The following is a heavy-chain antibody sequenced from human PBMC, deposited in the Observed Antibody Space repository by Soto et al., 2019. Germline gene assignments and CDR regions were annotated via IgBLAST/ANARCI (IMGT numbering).Heavy chain of an antibody. Sequence: GGSLRLACAASGFSFSSYGMNWVRQSPGKGLKWVSYISTRSRTIYYADSGKGRFTISRDSAKTSLYLKMNSLRAEDTAVYYCARDRSAMPRTFAFWGQGTMVTVSS. CDR2: ISTRSRTI. CDR3: ARDRSAMPRTFAF. CDR1: GFSFSSYG. D-gene: IGHD2-2*01. J-gene: IGHJ3*01. V-gene: IGHV3-48*01.